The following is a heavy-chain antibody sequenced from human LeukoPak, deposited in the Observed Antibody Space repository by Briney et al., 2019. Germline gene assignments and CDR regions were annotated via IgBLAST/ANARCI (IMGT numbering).Heavy chain of an antibody. CDR3: ARHEAAAGNFDY. Sequence: SETLSLACTVSGGSINGHHWSWIRQPPGKGLEWIGYIYYSGSTNYNPSLKSRDTISVDTSKNQFSLKLSSVTAADTAVYYCARHEAAAGNFDYWGQGTLVTVSS. CDR1: GGSINGHH. D-gene: IGHD6-13*01. CDR2: IYYSGST. J-gene: IGHJ4*02. V-gene: IGHV4-59*08.